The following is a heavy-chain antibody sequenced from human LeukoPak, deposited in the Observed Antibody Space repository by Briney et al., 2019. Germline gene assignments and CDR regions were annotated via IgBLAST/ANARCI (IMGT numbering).Heavy chain of an antibody. D-gene: IGHD3-22*01. V-gene: IGHV3-30*04. Sequence: GRSLRLSCAASGFTFSSYAMHWVRQAPGKVLEWVAVISYDGSSKYYADSVKGRFTISRDNSKNTLYLQMNSLRAEDTAVYYCARDYYYDSSGPFDYWGQGTLVTVSS. CDR1: GFTFSSYA. CDR3: ARDYYYDSSGPFDY. CDR2: ISYDGSSK. J-gene: IGHJ4*02.